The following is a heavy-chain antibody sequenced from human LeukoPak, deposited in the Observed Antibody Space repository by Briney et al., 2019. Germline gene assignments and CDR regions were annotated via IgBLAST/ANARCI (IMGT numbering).Heavy chain of an antibody. CDR1: GGSISSGGYY. Sequence: PSETLSLTCTVSGGSISSGGYYWSWIRQHPGKGLEWIGYIYYSGSTYYNPSLKSRVTISVDTSKNQFSLKLSSVTAADTAVYYCARDRRYYFDYWGQGTLVTVSS. CDR2: IYYSGST. CDR3: ARDRRYYFDY. V-gene: IGHV4-31*03. J-gene: IGHJ4*02.